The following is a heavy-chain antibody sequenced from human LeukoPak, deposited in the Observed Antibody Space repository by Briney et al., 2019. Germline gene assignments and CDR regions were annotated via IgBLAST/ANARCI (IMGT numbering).Heavy chain of an antibody. D-gene: IGHD4-17*01. Sequence: PSETLSITCAVYGGSFSGYYWSWIRQPPGKGLEWIGEINHSGSTNYNPSLKSRVTISVDTSKNQFSLKLSSVTAADTAVYYCASTVTTMRWSYYYYGMDVWGQGTTVTVSS. CDR1: GGSFSGYY. J-gene: IGHJ6*02. V-gene: IGHV4-34*01. CDR2: INHSGST. CDR3: ASTVTTMRWSYYYYGMDV.